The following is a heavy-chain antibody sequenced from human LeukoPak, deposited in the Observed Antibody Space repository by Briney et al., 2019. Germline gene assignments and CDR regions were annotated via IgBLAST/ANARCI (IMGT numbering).Heavy chain of an antibody. Sequence: PSETLSLTCTISGGSISSYYWSWIRQPPGKGLEWIGYIYYSGSTSYNPSLKSRVTISVDTSKNQFSLKLSSVTAADTAVYYCARDRYGSGSYNDYWGQGTLVTVSS. CDR2: IYYSGST. CDR1: GGSISSYY. D-gene: IGHD3-10*01. V-gene: IGHV4-59*01. CDR3: ARDRYGSGSYNDY. J-gene: IGHJ4*02.